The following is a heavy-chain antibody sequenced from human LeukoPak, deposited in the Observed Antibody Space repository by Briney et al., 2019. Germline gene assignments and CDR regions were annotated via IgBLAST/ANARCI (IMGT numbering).Heavy chain of an antibody. V-gene: IGHV3-48*03. CDR2: ISSSGSTI. D-gene: IGHD3-22*01. J-gene: IGHJ4*02. CDR3: ARSSSGYYYVGGYFDY. Sequence: GGSLRLSCAASGFTFSSYEMNWIRQAPGKGLEWVSYISSSGSTIYYADSVKGRFTISRDNAKNSLYLQMNSLRAEDTAVYYCARSSSGYYYVGGYFDYWSQGTLVTVSS. CDR1: GFTFSSYE.